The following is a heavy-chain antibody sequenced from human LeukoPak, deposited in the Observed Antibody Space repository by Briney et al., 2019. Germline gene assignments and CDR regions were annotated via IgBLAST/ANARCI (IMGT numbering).Heavy chain of an antibody. CDR3: AHRRGSYYDLQWRNWFDP. CDR1: GFSLSTSGVG. J-gene: IGHJ5*02. D-gene: IGHD3-3*01. Sequence: SGPTLVNPTQTLTLTCTFSGFSLSTSGVGVGWIRQPPGKALEWLALIYWDDDKRYSPSLKSRLTITKDTSKNQVVLTMTNMDPVDTATYYCAHRRGSYYDLQWRNWFDPWGQGTLVTVSS. CDR2: IYWDDDK. V-gene: IGHV2-5*02.